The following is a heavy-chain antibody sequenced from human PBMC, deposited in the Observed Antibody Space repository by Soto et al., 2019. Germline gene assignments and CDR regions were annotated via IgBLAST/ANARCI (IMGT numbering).Heavy chain of an antibody. CDR3: AREGSPYDFWSGYYTHNWFDP. CDR1: GGSFSGYY. J-gene: IGHJ5*02. V-gene: IGHV4-34*01. CDR2: INHSGST. Sequence: SETLSLTCAVYGGSFSGYYWSWIRQPPGKGLEWIGEINHSGSTNYNPSLKSQVTISVDTSKNQFSLKLSSVTAADTAVYYCAREGSPYDFWSGYYTHNWFDPWGQGTLVTVSS. D-gene: IGHD3-3*01.